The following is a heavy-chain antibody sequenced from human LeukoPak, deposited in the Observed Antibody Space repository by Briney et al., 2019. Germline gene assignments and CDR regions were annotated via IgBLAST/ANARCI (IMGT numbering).Heavy chain of an antibody. CDR3: AQTGSYSDY. Sequence: HPGRSLRLSCAASGFTFSSYGMHWVRQAPGKGLEWVAVISYDGSNKYYADSVKGRFTISRDNSKNTLYLQMNSLRAEDTAVYYXAQTGSYSDYWGQGTLVTVSS. V-gene: IGHV3-30*03. J-gene: IGHJ4*02. CDR2: ISYDGSNK. CDR1: GFTFSSYG. D-gene: IGHD7-27*01.